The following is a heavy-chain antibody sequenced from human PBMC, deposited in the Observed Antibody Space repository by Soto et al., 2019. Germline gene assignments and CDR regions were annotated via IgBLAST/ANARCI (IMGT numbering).Heavy chain of an antibody. Sequence: QVHLVQSGAEVKKPGASVKVSCKGSGYTFTSYGITWVRQAHGQGIEWMGWISAHNGNTDNAQKLHGRVTVTRETATSTAYMELRSLRSDDTAVYYCARGRYGDYWGQGALVTVSS. J-gene: IGHJ4*02. D-gene: IGHD1-1*01. CDR2: ISAHNGNT. V-gene: IGHV1-18*01. CDR3: ARGRYGDY. CDR1: GYTFTSYG.